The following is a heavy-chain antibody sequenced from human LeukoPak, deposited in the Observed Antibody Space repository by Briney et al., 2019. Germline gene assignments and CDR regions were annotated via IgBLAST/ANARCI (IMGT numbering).Heavy chain of an antibody. D-gene: IGHD6-19*01. J-gene: IGHJ6*02. V-gene: IGHV1-2*06. CDR2: INPNSGGT. CDR1: GYTFTGYY. CDR3: ASWQWLDYGMDV. Sequence: ASVKVSCKASGYTFTGYYTHWVRQAPGQGLEWMGRINPNSGGTNYAQKFQGRVTMTRDTSISTAYMELSRLRSDDTAVYYCASWQWLDYGMDVWGQGTTVTVSS.